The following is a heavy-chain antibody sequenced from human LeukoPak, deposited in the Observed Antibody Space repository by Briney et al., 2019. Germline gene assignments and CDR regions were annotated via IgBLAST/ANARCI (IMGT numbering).Heavy chain of an antibody. V-gene: IGHV1-24*01. D-gene: IGHD6-13*01. CDR2: FDPEDGET. CDR3: ATELYSGSWYDMDV. CDR1: GYTLTELS. J-gene: IGHJ3*01. Sequence: ASVKVSCKVSGYTLTELSMHWVRQAPGKGLEWMGGFDPEDGETIYAQKFQGRVTMTEDTSTDTAYMELSSLRSEDTAVYYCATELYSGSWYDMDVWGQGTMVTVSS.